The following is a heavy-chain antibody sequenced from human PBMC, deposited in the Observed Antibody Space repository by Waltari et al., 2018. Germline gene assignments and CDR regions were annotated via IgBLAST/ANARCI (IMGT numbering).Heavy chain of an antibody. CDR1: GFTFSSYE. Sequence: EVQLVESGGGLVQPGGSLRLSCAASGFTFSSYEMNWVRQAPGKGLEWVSYISSSVSTIYDADSVKGRFTISRDNAKNSLYLQMNSLRAEDTAVYYCARDIVVVVAATLNYYYGMDVWGQGTTVTVSS. J-gene: IGHJ6*02. CDR3: ARDIVVVVAATLNYYYGMDV. V-gene: IGHV3-48*03. D-gene: IGHD2-15*01. CDR2: ISSSVSTI.